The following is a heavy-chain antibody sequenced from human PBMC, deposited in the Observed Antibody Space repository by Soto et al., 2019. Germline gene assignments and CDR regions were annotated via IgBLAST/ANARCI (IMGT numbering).Heavy chain of an antibody. CDR1: GGTFSSYA. V-gene: IGHV1-69*13. D-gene: IGHD2-15*01. CDR2: IIPIFGTA. J-gene: IGHJ4*02. CDR3: ASGRTRYCSGGSCYPDY. Sequence: GASVKVSCKASGGTFSSYAISWVRQAPGQGLEWMGGIIPIFGTANYARKFQGRVTITADESTSTAYMELSSLRSEDTAVYYCASGRTRYCSGGSCYPDYWGQGTLVTVSS.